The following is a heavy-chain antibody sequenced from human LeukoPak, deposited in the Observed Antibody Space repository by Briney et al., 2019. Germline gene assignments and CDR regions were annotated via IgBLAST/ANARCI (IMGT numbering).Heavy chain of an antibody. V-gene: IGHV4-34*01. J-gene: IGHJ4*01. CDR1: GGSFSGYY. Sequence: PSETLSLTCAVYGGSFSGYYWSWIRQPPGKGLEWIGEINHSGSTNYNPSPKSRVTISVDTSKNQFSLKLSSVTAADTAVYYCARPSIAAAGTYYFDYWGRGTLVTVSS. D-gene: IGHD6-13*01. CDR3: ARPSIAAAGTYYFDY. CDR2: INHSGST.